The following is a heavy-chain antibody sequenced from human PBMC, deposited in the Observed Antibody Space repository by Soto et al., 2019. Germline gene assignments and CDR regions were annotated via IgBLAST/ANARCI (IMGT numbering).Heavy chain of an antibody. Sequence: GVLRLSRAASGFTFSSYAMSWVRQAPGKGLEWVSAISGSGGSTYYADSVKGRFTISRDNSKNTLYLQMNSLRAEDTAVYYCAKDRSSSWSLFDYWGQGTLVTVSS. CDR1: GFTFSSYA. CDR3: AKDRSSSWSLFDY. V-gene: IGHV3-23*01. D-gene: IGHD6-13*01. J-gene: IGHJ4*02. CDR2: ISGSGGST.